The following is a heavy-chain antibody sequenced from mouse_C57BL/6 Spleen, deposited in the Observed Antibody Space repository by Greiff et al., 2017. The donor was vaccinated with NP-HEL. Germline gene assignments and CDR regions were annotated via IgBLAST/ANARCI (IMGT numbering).Heavy chain of an antibody. J-gene: IGHJ3*01. CDR1: GYTFTSYW. Sequence: VQLQQPGAELVRPGSSVKLSCKASGYTFTSYWMDWVKQRPGQGLEWIGNIYPSDSETHYNQKFKDKATLTVDKSSSTAYMQLSSLTSEDSAVYYCASHYGRVPWFAYWGQGTLVTVSA. CDR2: IYPSDSET. D-gene: IGHD1-1*01. CDR3: ASHYGRVPWFAY. V-gene: IGHV1-61*01.